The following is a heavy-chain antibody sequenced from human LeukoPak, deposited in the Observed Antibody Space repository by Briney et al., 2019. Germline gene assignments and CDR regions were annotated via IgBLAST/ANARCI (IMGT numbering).Heavy chain of an antibody. D-gene: IGHD4-11*01. J-gene: IGHJ4*02. CDR1: GFTFSSYV. CDR2: ITSSGGNT. V-gene: IGHV3-23*01. Sequence: PGGSLRLSCAASGFTFSSYVMSWVRQAPGKGLEWVSTITSSGGNTYYADSVKGRFTISRDNAKNTLYLQMNSLRVEDTAVYYCGRGAGHSENWGQGTLVTVSS. CDR3: GRGAGHSEN.